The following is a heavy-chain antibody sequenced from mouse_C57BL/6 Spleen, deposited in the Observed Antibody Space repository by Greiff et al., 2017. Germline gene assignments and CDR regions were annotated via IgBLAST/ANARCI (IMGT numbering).Heavy chain of an antibody. J-gene: IGHJ4*01. CDR2: ISSGGDYI. D-gene: IGHD1-1*01. CDR1: GFTFSSYA. V-gene: IGHV5-9-1*02. Sequence: EVKLVESGEGLVKPGGSLKLSCAASGFTFSSYAMSWVRQTPEKRLEWVAYISSGGDYIYYADTVKGRFTISRDNARNTLYLQMSSLKSEDTAMYYGTRWNYYGSSSYAMDYWGQGTSVTVSS. CDR3: TRWNYYGSSSYAMDY.